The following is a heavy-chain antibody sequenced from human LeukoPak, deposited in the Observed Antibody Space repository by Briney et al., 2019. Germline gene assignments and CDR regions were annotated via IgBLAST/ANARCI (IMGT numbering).Heavy chain of an antibody. J-gene: IGHJ6*03. Sequence: ASVKVSCKASGYTFTGYYMHWVRQAPGQGLEWMGIINPSGGSTSYAQKFQGRVTMTRGMSTSTVYMELSSLRSEDTAVYYCARDLGYGYGLGYYYMDVWGKGTTVTVSS. CDR3: ARDLGYGYGLGYYYMDV. CDR1: GYTFTGYY. V-gene: IGHV1-46*01. D-gene: IGHD5-18*01. CDR2: INPSGGST.